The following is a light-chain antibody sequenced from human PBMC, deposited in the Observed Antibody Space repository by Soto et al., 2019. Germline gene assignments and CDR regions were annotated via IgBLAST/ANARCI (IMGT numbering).Light chain of an antibody. CDR1: QSASSY. J-gene: IGKJ5*01. CDR3: QQRSDGIT. Sequence: EIVLTQSPGTLSLSPGERATLSCRASQSASSYLAWYQQRPGQAPRLLIFDASNRAPGIPARFSGSGSGTDFTLTISSLEPEDFAVYYCQQRSDGITFGQGTRLEIK. V-gene: IGKV3-11*01. CDR2: DAS.